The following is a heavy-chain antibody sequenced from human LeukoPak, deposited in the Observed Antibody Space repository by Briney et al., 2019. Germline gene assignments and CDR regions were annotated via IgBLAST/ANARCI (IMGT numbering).Heavy chain of an antibody. V-gene: IGHV4-61*08. CDR2: IYYSGST. J-gene: IGHJ3*02. CDR3: AREGQDSRNAFDI. Sequence: SETLSLTCTVSGGSISSGGYYWSWIRQHPGKGLEWIGYIYYSGSTNFNPSLKSRVTLSVDRPQNKFSLNLTSVTAADTAVYYCAREGQDSRNAFDIWGQGTMVTVSS. CDR1: GGSISSGGYY. D-gene: IGHD3/OR15-3a*01.